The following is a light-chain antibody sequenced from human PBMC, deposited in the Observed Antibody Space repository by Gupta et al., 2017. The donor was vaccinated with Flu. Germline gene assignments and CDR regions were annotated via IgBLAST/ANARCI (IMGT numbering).Light chain of an antibody. CDR2: EVN. Sequence: QSALTQPPSASGSPGQSVTISCTGTSSDVGGYNYVSWYPQHTGKAPKLIIYEVNKRPPGVPDRFSGSKSGNTASLTVSGLLAADEADYYCCSYGGSKFFGGGTKLTVL. V-gene: IGLV2-8*01. J-gene: IGLJ2*01. CDR1: SSDVGGYNY. CDR3: CSYGGSKF.